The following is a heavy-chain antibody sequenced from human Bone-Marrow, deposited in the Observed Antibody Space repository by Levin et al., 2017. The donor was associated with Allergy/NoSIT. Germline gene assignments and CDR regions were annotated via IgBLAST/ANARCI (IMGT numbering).Heavy chain of an antibody. D-gene: IGHD2-2*01. Sequence: SETLSLTCTVSGGSISSYYWSWIRQPPGKGLEWIGYIYYSGSTNYNPSLKSRVTISVDTSKNQFSLKLSSVTAADTAVYYCAREREYCSSTSCYFFSDYWGQGTLVTVSS. CDR1: GGSISSYY. CDR3: AREREYCSSTSCYFFSDY. V-gene: IGHV4-59*01. CDR2: IYYSGST. J-gene: IGHJ4*02.